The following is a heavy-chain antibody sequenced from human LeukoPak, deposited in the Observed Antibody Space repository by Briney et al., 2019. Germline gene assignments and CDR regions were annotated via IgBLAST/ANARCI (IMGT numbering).Heavy chain of an antibody. D-gene: IGHD4-17*01. V-gene: IGHV3-30*18. J-gene: IGHJ5*02. Sequence: GRSLRLSCAASGFTLSSYGMHWVRQAPGKGLEWVAVISYDGSNKYYADSVKGRFTISRDNSKNTLYLQMNSLRAEDTAVYYCAKEDGDYPRLLDNWFDPWGQGTLVTVSS. CDR2: ISYDGSNK. CDR3: AKEDGDYPRLLDNWFDP. CDR1: GFTLSSYG.